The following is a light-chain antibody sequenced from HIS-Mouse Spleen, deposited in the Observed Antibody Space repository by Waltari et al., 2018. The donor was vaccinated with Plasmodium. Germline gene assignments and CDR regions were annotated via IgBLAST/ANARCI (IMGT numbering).Light chain of an antibody. V-gene: IGLV2-23*03. CDR1: SSDVGSYNL. CDR2: EGS. J-gene: IGLJ2*01. Sequence: QSALTQPASVSGSPGQSITLSCPGTSSDVGSYNLVSCYQQHPGKAPKLMIYEGSKRPSGVSNRFSGSKSGNTASLTISGLQAEDEADYYCCSYAGSSTFVVFGGGTKLTVL. CDR3: CSYAGSSTFVV.